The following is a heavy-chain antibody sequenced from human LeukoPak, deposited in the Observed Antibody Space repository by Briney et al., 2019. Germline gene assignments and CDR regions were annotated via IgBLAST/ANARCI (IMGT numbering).Heavy chain of an antibody. CDR2: IKQDGSEK. V-gene: IGHV3-7*04. CDR3: ASDREYYYGSGSFDY. CDR1: GFTFSSYW. J-gene: IGHJ4*02. Sequence: GGSLRLSCAASGFTFSSYWMSWVRRAPGKGLEWVANIKQDGSEKYYVDSVKGRFTISRDNVKNSLYLQMNSLRAEDTAVYYCASDREYYYGSGSFDYWGQGTLVTVSS. D-gene: IGHD3-10*01.